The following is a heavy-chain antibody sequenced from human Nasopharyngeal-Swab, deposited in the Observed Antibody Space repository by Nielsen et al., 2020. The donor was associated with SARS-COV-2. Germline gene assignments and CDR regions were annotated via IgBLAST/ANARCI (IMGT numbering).Heavy chain of an antibody. Sequence: GESLKISCAASGFTFSSYAMHWVRQAPGKGLEWVAVISYDGSNKYYADSVKGRFTISRDNSKNTLYLQMNSLRAEDTAVYYCARDPDSGSYSDAFDIWGQGTMVTVSS. J-gene: IGHJ3*02. V-gene: IGHV3-30-3*01. CDR2: ISYDGSNK. CDR1: GFTFSSYA. CDR3: ARDPDSGSYSDAFDI. D-gene: IGHD1-26*01.